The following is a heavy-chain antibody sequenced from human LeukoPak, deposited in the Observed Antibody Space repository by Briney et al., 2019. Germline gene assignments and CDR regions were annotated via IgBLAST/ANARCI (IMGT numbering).Heavy chain of an antibody. D-gene: IGHD6-13*01. J-gene: IGHJ5*02. CDR1: GFTFSSYS. V-gene: IGHV3-66*01. CDR3: ARSVAAAGKYLNWFDP. Sequence: PGGSLRLSCAASGFTFSSYSMHWVRQAPGKGLEWVSVIYSGGSTYYADSVKGRFTISRDNSKNTLYLQMNSLRAEDTAVYYCARSVAAAGKYLNWFDPWGQGTLVTVSS. CDR2: IYSGGST.